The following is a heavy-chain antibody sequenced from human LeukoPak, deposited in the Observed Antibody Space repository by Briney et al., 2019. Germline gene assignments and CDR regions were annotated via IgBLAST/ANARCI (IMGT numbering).Heavy chain of an antibody. J-gene: IGHJ4*02. CDR3: ASLPRRGAPADY. D-gene: IGHD3-10*01. Sequence: GGSLRLSCAASGFTFSSYSMNWVRQAPGKGLEWVSSISSSSSYIYYADSVKGRFTISRDKAKNSLYLQMNSLRAEDTAVYYCASLPRRGAPADYWGQGTLVTVSS. CDR1: GFTFSSYS. V-gene: IGHV3-21*01. CDR2: ISSSSSYI.